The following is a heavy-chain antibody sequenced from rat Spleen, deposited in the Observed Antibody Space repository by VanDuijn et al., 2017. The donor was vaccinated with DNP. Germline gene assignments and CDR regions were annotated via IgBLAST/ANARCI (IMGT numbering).Heavy chain of an antibody. CDR1: FYSITSSNK. V-gene: IGHV3-3*01. J-gene: IGHJ1*01. Sequence: EVLLQESGPGLVKPSQSLSLTCSVTFYSITSSNKWNWIRKFPENKLEWMGYINSAGSTNYNPSLKSRISITRDTSKNQFFLQLNSVTTEDTATYYCARGLNYGGYIYSWYFDFWGPGTMVTVSS. D-gene: IGHD1-11*01. CDR2: INSAGST. CDR3: ARGLNYGGYIYSWYFDF.